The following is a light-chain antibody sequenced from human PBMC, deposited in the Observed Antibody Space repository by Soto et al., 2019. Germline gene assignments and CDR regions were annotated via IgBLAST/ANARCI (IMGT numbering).Light chain of an antibody. V-gene: IGKV1-5*01. Sequence: DIQITQSPSTLSSSVGDRFTISCRASQTISSWLAWYQQKPGKAPKLLIYDASSLESGVPSRLSGSGSGTEFTLTISSLQPDDFATYYCQQYETFSGPFGPGTKVAIK. J-gene: IGKJ1*01. CDR3: QQYETFSGP. CDR2: DAS. CDR1: QTISSW.